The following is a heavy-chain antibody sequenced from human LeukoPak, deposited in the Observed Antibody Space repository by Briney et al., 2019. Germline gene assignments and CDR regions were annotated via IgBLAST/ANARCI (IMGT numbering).Heavy chain of an antibody. CDR2: IRYDGSNK. D-gene: IGHD1-1*01. Sequence: GGSLRLSCAASGFTFSSYGMHWVRQAPGKGLEWVAFIRYDGSNKYYADSVKGRFTISRDNSKNTLYLQMNSLRAEDTAVYYCAKAPGWNDGDNWFDPWGQGTLVTVSS. CDR1: GFTFSSYG. CDR3: AKAPGWNDGDNWFDP. J-gene: IGHJ5*02. V-gene: IGHV3-30*02.